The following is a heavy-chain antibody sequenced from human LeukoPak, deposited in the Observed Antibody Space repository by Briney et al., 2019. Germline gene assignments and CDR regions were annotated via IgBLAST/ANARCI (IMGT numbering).Heavy chain of an antibody. CDR1: GGSITSTNY. CDR3: AREGGPYRPLDY. CDR2: VNLQGST. J-gene: IGHJ4*02. V-gene: IGHV4-4*02. Sequence: SGTLSLTCGLSGGSITSTNYWTWVRPPPGKGLEWIGEVNLQGSTNYNPSLMGRVAISVDMSENHISLQLTSVTAADTAVYYCAREGGPYRPLDYSGQGTLVTVSS.